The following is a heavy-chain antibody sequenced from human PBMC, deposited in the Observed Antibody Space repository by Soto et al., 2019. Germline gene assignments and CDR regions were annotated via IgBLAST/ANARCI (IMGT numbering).Heavy chain of an antibody. CDR3: ARAGWELRAFDI. CDR2: TNAGNGNT. D-gene: IGHD1-26*01. J-gene: IGHJ3*02. Sequence: GASVKVSCKASGYTFTSYAMHWVRQAPGQRLEWMGWTNAGNGNTKYSQKFQGRVTITRDTSASTAYMELSSLRSEDTAVYYCARAGWELRAFDIWGQGTMVTVSS. CDR1: GYTFTSYA. V-gene: IGHV1-3*01.